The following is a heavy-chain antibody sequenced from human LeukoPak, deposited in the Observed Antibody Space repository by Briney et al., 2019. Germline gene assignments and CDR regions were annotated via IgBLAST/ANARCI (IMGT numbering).Heavy chain of an antibody. J-gene: IGHJ4*02. V-gene: IGHV3-23*01. CDR2: ISAGGGST. Sequence: GGSLRLSCAASGFTFSSYAMSWVRQAPGKGLEWVSTISAGGGSTYYADSVKGRFTISRDNSKNTLYLQMNSLRAEDTAVYYCAKGVDFWNFDYWGQGTLVTVSS. CDR3: AKGVDFWNFDY. CDR1: GFTFSSYA. D-gene: IGHD3-3*01.